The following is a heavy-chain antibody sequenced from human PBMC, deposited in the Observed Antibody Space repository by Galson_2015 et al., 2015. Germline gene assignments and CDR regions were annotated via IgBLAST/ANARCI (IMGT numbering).Heavy chain of an antibody. D-gene: IGHD3-3*01. V-gene: IGHV1-18*01. CDR1: GYTFTSFG. J-gene: IGHJ4*02. Sequence: SVKVSCKASGYTFTSFGISWVRQAPGQGLEWMGWLSAYNGNKNYAQKLQGRVTMTTDTSTSTAYMELRSLRSDDTAVYYCARDHRITIFGVLTSQGRYWGQGTLVTVSS. CDR2: LSAYNGNK. CDR3: ARDHRITIFGVLTSQGRY.